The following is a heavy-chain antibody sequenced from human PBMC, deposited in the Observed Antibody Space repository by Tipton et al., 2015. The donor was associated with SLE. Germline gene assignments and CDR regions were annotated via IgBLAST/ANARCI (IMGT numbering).Heavy chain of an antibody. CDR3: ARLEGDDYGDFRPY. D-gene: IGHD4-17*01. J-gene: IGHJ4*02. CDR2: INQDGSEK. V-gene: IGHV3-7*03. CDR1: GFTFSTYW. Sequence: GSLRLSCVDYGFTFSTYWMTWVRQAPGKGLEWVANINQDGSEKNYVDSVKGRFSISRDNAKNSLYLQMSRLRAEDTAVYYCARLEGDDYGDFRPYWGQGTLVTVSS.